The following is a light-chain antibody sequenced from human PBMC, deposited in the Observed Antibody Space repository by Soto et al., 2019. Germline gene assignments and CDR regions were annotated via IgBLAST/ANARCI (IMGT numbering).Light chain of an antibody. CDR3: SSHTKNTTTV. CDR1: SSDVCSYNY. CDR2: EVT. J-gene: IGLJ2*01. V-gene: IGLV2-14*01. Sequence: QSALTQPASVSGSPGQSITISCTGTSSDVCSYNYVSWYQQHPGKVPKLIIYEVTNRPSGVSNRFSGSKSGNTASLTISGLEAEDEADYYCSSHTKNTTTVFGGGTKLTVL.